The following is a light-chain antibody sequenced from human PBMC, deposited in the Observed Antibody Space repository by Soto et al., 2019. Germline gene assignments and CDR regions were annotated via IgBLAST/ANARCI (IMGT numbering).Light chain of an antibody. CDR2: WAS. CDR3: HQYLCLVPT. CDR1: QRVLYSSNNLNY. Sequence: DIVMTQSPDSLAVSLGERATINCKSSQRVLYSSNNLNYLAWYQKKPGQPPKLLIYWASTRESGIPDRFSGSGSVTDFTLTISSLQAEDVAMYYCHQYLCLVPTFGQGTKVEIK. J-gene: IGKJ1*01. V-gene: IGKV4-1*01.